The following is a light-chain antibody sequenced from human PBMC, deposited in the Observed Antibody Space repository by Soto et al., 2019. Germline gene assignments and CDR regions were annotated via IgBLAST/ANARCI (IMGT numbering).Light chain of an antibody. CDR3: QQSYSTPYT. CDR1: QGVGSF. J-gene: IGKJ2*01. Sequence: DIQMTQSPSSLSASVGDRVTISCRASQGVGSFLAWYQQKPGKVPKALIYAASSLQSGVPSRFSGSGSGTDFTLTISSLQPEDFATYYCQQSYSTPYTFGQGTKLEIK. V-gene: IGKV1-39*01. CDR2: AAS.